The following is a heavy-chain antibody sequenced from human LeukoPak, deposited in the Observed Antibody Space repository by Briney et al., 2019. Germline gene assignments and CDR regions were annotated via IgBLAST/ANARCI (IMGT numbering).Heavy chain of an antibody. J-gene: IGHJ4*02. V-gene: IGHV3-21*04. CDR1: GFSFSSYS. CDR2: ISSGSSSV. Sequence: GGSLRLSCTTSGFSFSSYSMNWVRQTPGKGLEWVSSISSGSSSVFYAESVRGRFTISRDSAKTSVFLQMDSLRADDSAVYYCAKLTNYYDSPSDYWGQGTLVTVSS. CDR3: AKLTNYYDSPSDY. D-gene: IGHD3-22*01.